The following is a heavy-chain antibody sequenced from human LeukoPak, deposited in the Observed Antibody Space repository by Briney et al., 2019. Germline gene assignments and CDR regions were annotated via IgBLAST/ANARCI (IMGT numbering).Heavy chain of an antibody. V-gene: IGHV1-2*02. Sequence: ASVKVSCKASGYTFTGYYMHWVRQAPGQGLEWMGWINPNSGGTNYAQKFQGRVTMTRDTSISTAYMELSRLRSDDTAVYYCAREMGKAAGTSGDAFDIWGQGTMVTVSS. CDR3: AREMGKAAGTSGDAFDI. D-gene: IGHD6-13*01. CDR2: INPNSGGT. CDR1: GYTFTGYY. J-gene: IGHJ3*02.